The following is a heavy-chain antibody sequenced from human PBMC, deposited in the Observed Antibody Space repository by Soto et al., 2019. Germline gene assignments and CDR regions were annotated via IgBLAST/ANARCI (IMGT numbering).Heavy chain of an antibody. J-gene: IGHJ4*02. Sequence: QVHLQQWGAGLLKPSETLSLTCAVYGGSFSGYYWSWLRQPPGKGLEWIGEINQSGSTNYNPSLKCRVTISIDTSKNQFSLKVSSVTAADTAVYYCARGLNYVVYWGQGTLVTVSS. D-gene: IGHD3-16*01. CDR1: GGSFSGYY. CDR2: INQSGST. CDR3: ARGLNYVVY. V-gene: IGHV4-34*01.